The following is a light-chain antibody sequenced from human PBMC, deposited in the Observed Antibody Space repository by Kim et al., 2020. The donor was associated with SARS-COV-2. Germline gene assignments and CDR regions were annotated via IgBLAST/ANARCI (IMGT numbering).Light chain of an antibody. J-gene: IGLJ2*01. Sequence: VTISCTGSSSNIGAGYDVQWYQQLPGTAPKLLIYGNSNRPSGVPDRFSGSKSGTSASLAITGLQAEDEADYYCQSYDSSLSGSEVFGGGTKLTVL. CDR3: QSYDSSLSGSEV. CDR2: GNS. CDR1: SSNIGAGYD. V-gene: IGLV1-40*01.